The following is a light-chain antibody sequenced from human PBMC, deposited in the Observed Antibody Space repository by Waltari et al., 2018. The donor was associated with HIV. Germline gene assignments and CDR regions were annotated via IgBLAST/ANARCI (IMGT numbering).Light chain of an antibody. CDR1: SRDVGGHNY. Sequence: QSALTQPASVSGSPGQSITISCTGNSRDVGGHNYVSWYQQYPGKAPKVVIYDVSRRPSGISNRFSGSKSGNTASLTISGLQAEDEADYSCCSYTKTGTFVFGGGTKLTVL. CDR2: DVS. V-gene: IGLV2-14*01. J-gene: IGLJ3*02. CDR3: CSYTKTGTFV.